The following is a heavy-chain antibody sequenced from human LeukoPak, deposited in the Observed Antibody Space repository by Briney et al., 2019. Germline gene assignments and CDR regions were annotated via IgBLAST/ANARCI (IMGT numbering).Heavy chain of an antibody. V-gene: IGHV3-30*04. J-gene: IGHJ5*02. CDR2: ISYDGSNK. CDR1: GFTFSSYA. CDR3: AKDRAVLLWFGEPWNWFDP. Sequence: PGGSLRLSCAASGFTFSSYAMHWVRQAPGKGLEWVAVISYDGSNKYYADSVKRRFTISRDNSKNTLYLQMNSLRAEDTAVYYCAKDRAVLLWFGEPWNWFDPWGQGTLVTVSS. D-gene: IGHD3-10*01.